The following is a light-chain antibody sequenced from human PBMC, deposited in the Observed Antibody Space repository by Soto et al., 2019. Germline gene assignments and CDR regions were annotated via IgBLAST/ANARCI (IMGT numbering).Light chain of an antibody. CDR3: QQSNSFPLT. J-gene: IGKJ5*01. Sequence: DIQMTQSPSSVSASVGDRVTITCRASQGISSWLAWYQQRPGKAPKLLVHDATTLQSGVPSRFSGSGSGTDFALTISSLQPDDFATYYCQQSNSFPLTFGQGTRLEIK. V-gene: IGKV1-12*01. CDR2: DAT. CDR1: QGISSW.